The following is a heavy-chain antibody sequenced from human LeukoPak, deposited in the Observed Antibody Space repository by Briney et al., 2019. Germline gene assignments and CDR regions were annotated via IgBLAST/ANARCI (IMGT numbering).Heavy chain of an antibody. CDR2: IDPSDSYT. V-gene: IGHV5-10-1*01. CDR1: GYSFTSYW. J-gene: IGHJ4*02. CDR3: AKHAWGSGWLGAFDY. D-gene: IGHD6-19*01. Sequence: GESLKISCKTSGYSFTSYWIGWVRQMPGKGLEWMGRIDPSDSYTYYSPSFQGHVTISADKSITTAYLQWSSVKASDTAMYYCAKHAWGSGWLGAFDYWGQGTLVTVSS.